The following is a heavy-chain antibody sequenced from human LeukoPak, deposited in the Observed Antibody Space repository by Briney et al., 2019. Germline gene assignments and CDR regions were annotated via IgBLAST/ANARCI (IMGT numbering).Heavy chain of an antibody. J-gene: IGHJ3*02. V-gene: IGHV3-66*02. Sequence: TGGSLRLSCAASGCTVSNNYMSWVRQAPGKGLEWVSVLYSGGSTYYADSVKGRFTISRDNSKNTLYLQMNSLRTEDTGVYHCARLKVVAATSWHLDIWGQGTMVTVSS. CDR2: LYSGGST. D-gene: IGHD2-15*01. CDR1: GCTVSNNY. CDR3: ARLKVVAATSWHLDI.